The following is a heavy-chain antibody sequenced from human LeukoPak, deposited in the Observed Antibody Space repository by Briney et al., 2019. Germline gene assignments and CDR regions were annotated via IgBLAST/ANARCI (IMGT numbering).Heavy chain of an antibody. V-gene: IGHV4-4*02. CDR3: ARGPSNQLPGGWFDP. D-gene: IGHD2-2*01. J-gene: IGHJ5*02. CDR1: GGSISSSNW. Sequence: PSETLSLTCAVSGGSISSSNWWSWVRQPPGKGLEWIGEIYHSGSTNYNPSLKSRVTISVDKSKNQFSLKLSSVTAADTAVYYCARGPSNQLPGGWFDPWGQGTLVTVSS. CDR2: IYHSGST.